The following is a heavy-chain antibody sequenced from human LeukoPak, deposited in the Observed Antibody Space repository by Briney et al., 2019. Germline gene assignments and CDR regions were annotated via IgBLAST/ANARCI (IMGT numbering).Heavy chain of an antibody. CDR1: GGSISSYY. J-gene: IGHJ4*02. Sequence: SETLSLTCTVSGGSISSYYWSWIRQPPGKGLEWIGYIYYSGSTNYNPSLKSRVTISVDTSKNQFSLKLSSVTAADTAVYYCARGRVFRDDSSGYYPYYFDYWGQGTLVTVSS. CDR2: IYYSGST. V-gene: IGHV4-59*08. CDR3: ARGRVFRDDSSGYYPYYFDY. D-gene: IGHD3-22*01.